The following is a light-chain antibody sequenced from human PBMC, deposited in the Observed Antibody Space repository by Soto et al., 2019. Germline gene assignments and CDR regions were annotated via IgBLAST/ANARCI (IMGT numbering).Light chain of an antibody. V-gene: IGKV3-20*01. J-gene: IGKJ1*01. CDR1: QSVTSTY. CDR2: GVS. Sequence: EIVLTQSPGTLSLSPGERATLSCRPSQSVTSTYLAWYQQKPGQAPRLLIYGVSSRATGIPDMFSGSGSGTDFPLTISRLEPEDFAVYDCQQYDDSPWTFGQGTKVEIK. CDR3: QQYDDSPWT.